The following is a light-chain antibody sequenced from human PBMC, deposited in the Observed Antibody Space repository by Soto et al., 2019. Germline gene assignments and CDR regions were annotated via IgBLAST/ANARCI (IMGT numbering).Light chain of an antibody. J-gene: IGKJ1*01. CDR3: MQRMEFPWT. CDR2: GAS. CDR1: QSVSNNY. V-gene: IGKV3-20*01. Sequence: EIVLTQSPGTLSLSTGERATLSCRASQSVSNNYLAWYQQKPGQAPRLLIYGASNRATGIPDRFSGSGSGTDFTLKISRVEAEDVGVYYCMQRMEFPWTFGPGTKAAIK.